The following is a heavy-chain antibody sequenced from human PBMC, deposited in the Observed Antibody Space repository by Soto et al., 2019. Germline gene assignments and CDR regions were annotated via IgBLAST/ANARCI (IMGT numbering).Heavy chain of an antibody. D-gene: IGHD3-9*01. CDR2: IYNGGST. CDR1: GVTVSSNY. V-gene: IGHV3-53*01. CDR3: ARDSKAYYDILTGSVYYYYYMDV. J-gene: IGHJ6*03. Sequence: GGSLRLSCAASGVTVSSNYMSWVRQAPGKGLEWVSVIYNGGSTYYAGSVKGRFTISRHNAKNTLYLQMNSLRAEDTAVYYCARDSKAYYDILTGSVYYYYYMDVWGKGTTVTVSS.